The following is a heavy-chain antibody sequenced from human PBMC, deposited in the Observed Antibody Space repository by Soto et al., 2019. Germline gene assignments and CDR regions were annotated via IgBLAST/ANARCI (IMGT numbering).Heavy chain of an antibody. Sequence: QVQLVQSGAEVKKPGASVKVSCKASGYTFSGFYVHWVRQAPGQGLEWMGWINPSTGGTVYAQTFHGRVTMTSDTSISTAYMELSRLTSDDTAVFYCARGASWRYNWFDPWGQGTLVTVSS. V-gene: IGHV1-2*02. CDR3: ARGASWRYNWFDP. CDR1: GYTFSGFY. J-gene: IGHJ5*02. CDR2: INPSTGGT. D-gene: IGHD2-2*01.